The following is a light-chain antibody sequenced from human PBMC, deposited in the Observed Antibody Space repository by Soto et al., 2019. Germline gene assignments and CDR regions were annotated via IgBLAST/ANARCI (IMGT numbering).Light chain of an antibody. J-gene: IGLJ2*01. CDR2: VVS. CDR1: SSDIGGYNY. V-gene: IGLV2-14*03. CDR3: SSYTSASAFVL. Sequence: QSGLTQPASVSGSPGQSITISCTGTSSDIGGYNYVSWYQQHPGKAPKLVIYVVSHRPSGISNRFSGSKSANTASLTVSGLQAEDEADYYCSSYTSASAFVLFGGGTKLTVL.